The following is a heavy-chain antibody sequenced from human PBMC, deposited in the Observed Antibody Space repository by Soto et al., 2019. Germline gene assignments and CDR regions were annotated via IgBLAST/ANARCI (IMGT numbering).Heavy chain of an antibody. CDR3: ARARSGWYHDY. V-gene: IGHV3-21*01. CDR2: ISSGNTYI. D-gene: IGHD6-19*01. CDR1: GFTFSSYT. Sequence: SLRLSCAASGFTFSSYTMNWVRQAPGEGLEWVSSISSGNTYIYYADSVKGRFTISRDNAKNSLYLQMNSLRTEDTAVYYCARARSGWYHDYWGQGTLVTVSS. J-gene: IGHJ4*02.